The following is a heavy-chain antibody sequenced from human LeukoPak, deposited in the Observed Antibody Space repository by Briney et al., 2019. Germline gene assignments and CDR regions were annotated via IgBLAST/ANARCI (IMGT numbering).Heavy chain of an antibody. V-gene: IGHV4-59*01. J-gene: IGHJ6*03. CDR3: TRGFGPGDFYYYYYMDV. CDR2: IYYIGST. D-gene: IGHD3-10*01. Sequence: GSLRLSCAASGFTFSSYAMSWVRQPPGKGLEWIGYIYYIGSTNYNPSLKSRVTISVDTSKNQFSLKLNSVTAADTAVYYCTRGFGPGDFYYYYYMDVWGKGTTVTVSS. CDR1: GFTFSSYA.